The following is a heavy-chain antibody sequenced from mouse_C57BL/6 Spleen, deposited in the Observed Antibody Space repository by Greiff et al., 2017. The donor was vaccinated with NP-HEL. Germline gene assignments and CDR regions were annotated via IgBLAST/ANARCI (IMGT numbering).Heavy chain of an antibody. V-gene: IGHV5-17*01. Sequence: EVKLVESGGGLVKPGGSLKLSCAASGFTFSDYGMHWVRQAPEKGLEWVAYICSDSSTIYYAATVKGRFTISRDNAKNTLFLQVTSLRSEDTAMYYCARRVGYSFDDWGQGTTLTVSS. CDR3: ARRVGYSFDD. CDR1: GFTFSDYG. J-gene: IGHJ2*01. CDR2: ICSDSSTI.